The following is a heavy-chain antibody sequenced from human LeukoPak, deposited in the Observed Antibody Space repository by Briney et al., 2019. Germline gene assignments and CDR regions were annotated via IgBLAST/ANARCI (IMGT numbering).Heavy chain of an antibody. V-gene: IGHV1-69*01. J-gene: IGHJ3*02. D-gene: IGHD6-13*01. CDR1: GGTFNSYV. CDR2: IIPIFGTT. CDR3: ARDDEGIAAGDDAFDI. Sequence: GSSVKVSCKASGGTFNSYVISWVRQAPGQGLEWMGGIIPIFGTTNYAQKFQGRVTITADESTSTAYMELSSLRSEDTAVYYCARDDEGIAAGDDAFDIWGQGTMVTVSS.